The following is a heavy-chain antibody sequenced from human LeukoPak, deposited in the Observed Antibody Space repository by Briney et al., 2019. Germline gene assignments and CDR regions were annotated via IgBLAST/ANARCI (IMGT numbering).Heavy chain of an antibody. J-gene: IGHJ4*02. CDR2: TYYGSKWSS. CDR3: ARGTERFDY. Sequence: SQTLSLTCAISGDNVSSTSTAWNWIRQSPSRGLEWLGRTYYGSKWSSDHAISVESRMIINPDTSKNHFSLQLNSVSPEDTAVYYCARGTERFDYWGQGTLVTVSS. V-gene: IGHV6-1*01. CDR1: GDNVSSTSTA.